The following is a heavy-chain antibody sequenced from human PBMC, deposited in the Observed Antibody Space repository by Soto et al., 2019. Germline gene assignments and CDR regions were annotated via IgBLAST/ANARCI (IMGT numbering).Heavy chain of an antibody. CDR1: GVTFNSYG. D-gene: IGHD2-15*01. CDR2: ITPISGTP. V-gene: IGHV1-69*01. J-gene: IGHJ6*02. CDR3: ARDRTPRYQYSMDV. Sequence: QVQLVQSGTEVKKPGSSVRVSCNASGVTFNSYGINWVRQAPGQGLEWMGGITPISGTPNYAQKFQGRVTITADESTRTSYMELSSLRSEDTVVYYCARDRTPRYQYSMDVWGQGTTVTVSS.